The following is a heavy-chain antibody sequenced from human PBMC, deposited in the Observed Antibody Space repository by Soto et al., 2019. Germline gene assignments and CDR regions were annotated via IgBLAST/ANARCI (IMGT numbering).Heavy chain of an antibody. CDR2: VSHDGTLY. D-gene: IGHD2-8*02. Sequence: QVQLVESGGGVVQPGRSLRLSCSASGFIYSSCAMHWVRQVPGKGLEWLAVVSHDGTLYPYADSVRGRFTISRDNSRKMLYLQMNSLRPDDTAVYYCVKDRSDTWSFDNWGQGTQVTVSS. CDR1: GFIYSSCA. V-gene: IGHV3-30*18. CDR3: VKDRSDTWSFDN. J-gene: IGHJ4*02.